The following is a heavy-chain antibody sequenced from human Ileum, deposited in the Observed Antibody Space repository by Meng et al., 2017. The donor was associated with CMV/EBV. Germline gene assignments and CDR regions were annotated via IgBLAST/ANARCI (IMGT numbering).Heavy chain of an antibody. CDR3: AKDDCYDSSGYSIDY. D-gene: IGHD3-22*01. V-gene: IGHV3-23*01. CDR2: ISCSGDST. J-gene: IGHJ4*02. CDR1: GSPFGIFA. Sequence: SGSPFGIFAWAWFRQAPGKGLVWVAAISCSGDSTYSAAYVRGRFTISRANSKNTLFLQMNSLRAEATAVYFCAKDDCYDSSGYSIDYWGQGTLVTVSS.